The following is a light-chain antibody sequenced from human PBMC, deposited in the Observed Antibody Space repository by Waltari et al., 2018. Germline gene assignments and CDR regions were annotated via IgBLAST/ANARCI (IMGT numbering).Light chain of an antibody. CDR2: QDS. V-gene: IGLV3-1*01. J-gene: IGLJ3*02. Sequence: SYELTQPPSVSVSPGQTASISCSGDKVEDRYVCWYQQKPGRYPVLVLHQDSKLPSGIPERFSGCNSGNTATLTSSETQAMDEADYYRQAWDRNTYGVFGGGTKLTVL. CDR1: KVEDRY. CDR3: QAWDRNTYGV.